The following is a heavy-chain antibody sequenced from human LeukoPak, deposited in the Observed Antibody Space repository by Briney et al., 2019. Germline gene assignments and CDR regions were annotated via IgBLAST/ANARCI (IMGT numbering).Heavy chain of an antibody. D-gene: IGHD6-13*01. CDR2: TYYRSKWYN. CDR3: ARSSSWYGEGIFDY. V-gene: IGHV6-1*01. J-gene: IGHJ4*02. CDR1: GDSVSSNSAA. Sequence: SQTLSLTCAISGDSVSSNSAAWNWIRQSPSRGLEWLGRTYYRSKWYNDYAVSVKGRTTINPDTSKNQFSLQLNSVTPEDTAVYYCARSSSWYGEGIFDYWGQGTLVTVSS.